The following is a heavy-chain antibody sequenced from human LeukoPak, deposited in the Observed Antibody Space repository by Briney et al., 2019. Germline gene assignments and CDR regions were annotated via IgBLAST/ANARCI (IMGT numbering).Heavy chain of an antibody. D-gene: IGHD5-18*01. V-gene: IGHV3-33*06. J-gene: IGHJ4*02. Sequence: GGSLRLSCAASEFTFSNYGMHWVRQAPGKGLEWVAVIWYDGSNKFYSDSVKGRFTISRDDSKTTLYLQMNGLRAEDTAVYYCAKLCVDTAMATADLVDYWGQGTLVTVSS. CDR3: AKLCVDTAMATADLVDY. CDR2: IWYDGSNK. CDR1: EFTFSNYG.